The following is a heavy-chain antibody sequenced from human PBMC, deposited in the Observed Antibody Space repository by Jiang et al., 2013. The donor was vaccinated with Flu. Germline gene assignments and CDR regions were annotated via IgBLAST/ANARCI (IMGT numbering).Heavy chain of an antibody. Sequence: SGAEVKKPGSSVKVSCKASGGTFSSYAISWVRQAPGQGLEWMGRIIPILGIANYAQKFQGRVTITADKSTSTAYMELSSLRSEDTAVYYCARDRADYYYYGMDVWGQGTTVTVSS. CDR1: GGTFSSYA. CDR3: ARDRADYYYYGMDV. D-gene: IGHD3-10*01. V-gene: IGHV1-69*04. J-gene: IGHJ6*02. CDR2: IIPILGIA.